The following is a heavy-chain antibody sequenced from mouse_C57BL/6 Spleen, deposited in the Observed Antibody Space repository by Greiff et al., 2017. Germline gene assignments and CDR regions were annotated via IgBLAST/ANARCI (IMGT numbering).Heavy chain of an antibody. D-gene: IGHD3-2*02. V-gene: IGHV1-69*01. J-gene: IGHJ3*01. Sequence: QVQLQQPGAELVMPGASVKLSCKASGYTFTSYWMHWVKQRPGQGLEWIGEIDPSDSYTNYNQKFKGKSTLTVDKSSSTAYMQLSSLTSEDSAVYYWAVDSSGYGFAYWGQGTLVTVSA. CDR1: GYTFTSYW. CDR2: IDPSDSYT. CDR3: AVDSSGYGFAY.